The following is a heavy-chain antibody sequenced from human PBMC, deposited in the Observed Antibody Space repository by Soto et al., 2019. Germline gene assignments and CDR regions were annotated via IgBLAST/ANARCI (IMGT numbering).Heavy chain of an antibody. D-gene: IGHD3-22*01. V-gene: IGHV4-31*03. CDR2: IYYSGST. CDR3: ARIYTMTDAFDI. J-gene: IGHJ3*02. CDR1: GGSISSGGYY. Sequence: SETLSLTCTVSGGSISSGGYYWICIRQHPGKGLELIGYIYYSGSTYYNPSLKSRVTISVDTSKNQFSLKLSSVTAADTAVYYCARIYTMTDAFDIWGQGTMVTVSS.